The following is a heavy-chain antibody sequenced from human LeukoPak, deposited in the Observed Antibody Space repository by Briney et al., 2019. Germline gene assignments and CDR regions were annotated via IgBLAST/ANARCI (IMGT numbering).Heavy chain of an antibody. D-gene: IGHD4-17*01. Sequence: GGSLRLSCAASGFTFSSCWMHWVRHAPGKGLVWVSRINSDGSSTSYADSVKGRFTISRDNAKNTLYLQMNSLRAEDTAVYYCARDYGDYDPDYWGQGTLVTVSS. CDR3: ARDYGDYDPDY. V-gene: IGHV3-74*01. CDR1: GFTFSSCW. J-gene: IGHJ4*02. CDR2: INSDGSST.